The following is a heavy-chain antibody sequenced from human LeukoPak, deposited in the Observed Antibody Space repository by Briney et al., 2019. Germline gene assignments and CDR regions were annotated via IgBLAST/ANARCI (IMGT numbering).Heavy chain of an antibody. CDR2: MNHSGST. Sequence: SETLSLTCAVYGGSFSGYYWSWIRQPPGKGLEWIGEMNHSGSTNYNPSLKSRVTISVDTSKNQFSLKLSSVTAADTAVYYCARGGRGSSWYSGGYFQHWGQGTLVTVSS. J-gene: IGHJ1*01. CDR1: GGSFSGYY. D-gene: IGHD6-13*01. CDR3: ARGGRGSSWYSGGYFQH. V-gene: IGHV4-34*01.